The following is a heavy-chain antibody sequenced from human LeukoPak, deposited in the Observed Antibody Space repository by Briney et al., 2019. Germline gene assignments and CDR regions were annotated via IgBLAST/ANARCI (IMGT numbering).Heavy chain of an antibody. Sequence: SETLSLTCAVYGGSFSGYYWSWIRRPPGKGLEWIGEINHSGSTNYNPSLKSRVTISVDTSKNQFSLKLSSVTAADTAVYYCASRYDYSNYIDYWGQGTLVTVSS. V-gene: IGHV4-34*01. CDR2: INHSGST. CDR1: GGSFSGYY. D-gene: IGHD4-11*01. J-gene: IGHJ4*02. CDR3: ASRYDYSNYIDY.